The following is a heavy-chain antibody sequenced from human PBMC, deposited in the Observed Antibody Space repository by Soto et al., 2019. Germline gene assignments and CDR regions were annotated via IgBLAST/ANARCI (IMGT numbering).Heavy chain of an antibody. CDR1: GFTFSSYA. CDR2: ISYDGSNK. J-gene: IGHJ4*02. CDR3: ARVYDSSGWASDY. Sequence: PVGSLRLSCAASGFTFSSYAMHWVRQAPGKGLEWVAVISYDGSNKYYADSVKGRFTISRDNSKNTLYLQMNSLRAEDTAVYYCARVYDSSGWASDYWGQGTLVTVSS. D-gene: IGHD3-22*01. V-gene: IGHV3-30-3*01.